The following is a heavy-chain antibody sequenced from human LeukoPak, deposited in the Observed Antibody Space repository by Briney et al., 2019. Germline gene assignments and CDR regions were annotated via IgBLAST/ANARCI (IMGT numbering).Heavy chain of an antibody. Sequence: SGGSLRLSCAASGFTFSSYSMNWVRQAPGKGLEWVSYISSSSSTIYYADSVKGRFTISRDNAKNSLYLQMNSLRAEDTAVYYCARKGSSSWFTDAFDIWGQGTMVTVSS. D-gene: IGHD6-13*01. V-gene: IGHV3-48*04. CDR1: GFTFSSYS. CDR2: ISSSSSTI. J-gene: IGHJ3*02. CDR3: ARKGSSSWFTDAFDI.